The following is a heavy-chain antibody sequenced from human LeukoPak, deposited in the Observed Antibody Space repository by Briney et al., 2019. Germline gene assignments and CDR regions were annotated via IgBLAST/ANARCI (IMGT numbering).Heavy chain of an antibody. V-gene: IGHV3-23*01. CDR3: ATSPTFDP. Sequence: GGALRLSCAASGFPFISYAMSWGRPAPGRGLEWVSAISGSGDNTYYADSVKGRFTISRDNSKNTLYLQMNNLRAEDTAVYYCATSPTFDPWGQGTLVTVSS. J-gene: IGHJ5*02. CDR2: ISGSGDNT. CDR1: GFPFISYA.